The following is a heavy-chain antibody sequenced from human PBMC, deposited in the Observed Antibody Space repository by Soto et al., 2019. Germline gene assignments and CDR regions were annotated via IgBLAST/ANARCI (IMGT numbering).Heavy chain of an antibody. V-gene: IGHV4-39*01. D-gene: IGHD3-3*01. CDR1: GGSISSSSYY. CDR3: ARLTLDNGAYYDFWSGYSYYYYGMDV. Sequence: QLQLQESGPGLVKPSETLSLTCTVSGGSISSSSYYWGWIRQPPGKGLGWIGSIYYSGSTYYNPSLKSRVTISVDTSKNQFSLELSSVTAADTAVYYCARLTLDNGAYYDFWSGYSYYYYGMDVWGQGTTVTASS. CDR2: IYYSGST. J-gene: IGHJ6*02.